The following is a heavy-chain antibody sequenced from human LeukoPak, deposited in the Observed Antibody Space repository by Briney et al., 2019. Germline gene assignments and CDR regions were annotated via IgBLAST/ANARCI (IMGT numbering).Heavy chain of an antibody. Sequence: GSLRLSCAASGFTFSSYAMHWVRQAPGKGLEWVAVISYDGSNKYYADSVKGRFTISRDNSKNTLYLQMNSLRAEDTAVYYCARGKHYDFWSGPLDYWGQGTLVTVSS. J-gene: IGHJ4*02. V-gene: IGHV3-30-3*01. CDR3: ARGKHYDFWSGPLDY. D-gene: IGHD3-3*01. CDR2: ISYDGSNK. CDR1: GFTFSSYA.